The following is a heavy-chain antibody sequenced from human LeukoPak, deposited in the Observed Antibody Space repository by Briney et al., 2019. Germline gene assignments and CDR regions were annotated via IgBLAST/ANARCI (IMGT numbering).Heavy chain of an antibody. CDR3: ARAPYSSSSVYFDY. D-gene: IGHD6-6*01. J-gene: IGHJ4*02. V-gene: IGHV1-69*06. CDR1: GGTFSSYA. Sequence: SVKVSCKASGGTFSSYAISWVRHAPGQGLEWMGGIIPIFGTANYAQKFQGRVTITADKSTSTAYMELSSLRSEDTAVYYCARAPYSSSSVYFDYWGQGTLVTVSS. CDR2: IIPIFGTA.